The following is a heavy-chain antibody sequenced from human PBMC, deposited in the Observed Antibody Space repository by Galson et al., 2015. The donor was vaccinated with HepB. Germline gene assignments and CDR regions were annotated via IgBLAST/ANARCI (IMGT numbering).Heavy chain of an antibody. CDR3: ARGLIRNYDFWGGTKSWFDP. V-gene: IGHV4-34*01. CDR2: INHGGTA. CDR1: GGSFTGYY. D-gene: IGHD3-3*01. J-gene: IGHJ5*02. Sequence: ETLSLTCAVYGGSFTGYYWTWIRQPPGKGLEWIGEINHGGTANYSPSLESRVTISVDKSKKQFSLRLTSVTAADTAVYYCARGLIRNYDFWGGTKSWFDPWGQGTLVTVSS.